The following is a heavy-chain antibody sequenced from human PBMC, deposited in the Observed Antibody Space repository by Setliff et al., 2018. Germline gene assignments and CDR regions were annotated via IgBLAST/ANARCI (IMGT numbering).Heavy chain of an antibody. Sequence: PGGSLRLSCAASGFTFSSYSMNWVRQAPGKGLEWVSSISSSSYIYYADSVKGRFTISRDNAKNSLYLQMNSLRAEDTAVYYCARDPMVYYDSSGPSNYYFDYWGQGTLVTVSS. J-gene: IGHJ4*02. CDR3: ARDPMVYYDSSGPSNYYFDY. CDR1: GFTFSSYS. CDR2: ISSSSYI. D-gene: IGHD3-22*01. V-gene: IGHV3-21*01.